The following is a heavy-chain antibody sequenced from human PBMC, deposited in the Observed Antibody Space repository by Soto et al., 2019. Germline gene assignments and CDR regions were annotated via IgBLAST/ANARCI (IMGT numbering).Heavy chain of an antibody. CDR1: GFTFSSYA. CDR3: AKVSPNSYNYDFWSGYYNDWFDP. V-gene: IGHV3-23*01. J-gene: IGHJ5*02. Sequence: PGGSPRLSCAASGFTFSSYAMSWVRQAPGKGLEWVSAISGSGGSTYYADSVKGRFTISRDNSKNTLYLQMNSLRAEDTAVYYCAKVSPNSYNYDFWSGYYNDWFDPWGQGTLVTVSS. CDR2: ISGSGGST. D-gene: IGHD3-3*01.